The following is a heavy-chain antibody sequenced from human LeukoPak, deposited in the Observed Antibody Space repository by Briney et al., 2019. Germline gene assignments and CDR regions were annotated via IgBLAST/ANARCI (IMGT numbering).Heavy chain of an antibody. Sequence: PGGSLRLSCALSGITFSNHGMNWVRQAPGKGLEWVAFIRYNGNNQYYADSVKGRSTISRDNSKNTLYLQMNSLKGDDTAVYYCAKDSAFYYIDVWGKGTTVIISS. J-gene: IGHJ6*03. V-gene: IGHV3-30*02. CDR1: GITFSNHG. CDR3: AKDSAFYYIDV. D-gene: IGHD3-10*01. CDR2: IRYNGNNQ.